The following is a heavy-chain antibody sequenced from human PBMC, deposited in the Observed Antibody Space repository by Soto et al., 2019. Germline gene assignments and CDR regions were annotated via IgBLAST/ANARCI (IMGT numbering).Heavy chain of an antibody. CDR3: AKLAPDSSSWYYYGMDV. CDR2: ISGSGGST. V-gene: IGHV3-23*01. J-gene: IGHJ6*02. CDR1: GFTFSSYA. Sequence: GGSLRLSCAASGFTFSSYAMSWVRQAPGKGLEWVSAISGSGGSTYYADSVKGRFTISRDNSKNTLYLQMNGLRAEDTAVYYCAKLAPDSSSWYYYGMDVWGQGTTVTVSS. D-gene: IGHD6-13*01.